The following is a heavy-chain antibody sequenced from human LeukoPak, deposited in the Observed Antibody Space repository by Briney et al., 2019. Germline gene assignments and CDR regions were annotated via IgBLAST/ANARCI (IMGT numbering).Heavy chain of an antibody. CDR1: GGSMSSYY. J-gene: IGHJ3*02. CDR3: ARDVNEMATIAFDI. D-gene: IGHD5-24*01. CDR2: IYYSGST. Sequence: SETLSLTCTVSGGSMSSYYWSWIRQPPGKGLEWIGYIYYSGSTNYNPSLKSRVTISVDTSKNQFSLKLSSVTAADTAVYYCARDVNEMATIAFDIWGQGTMVTVSS. V-gene: IGHV4-59*01.